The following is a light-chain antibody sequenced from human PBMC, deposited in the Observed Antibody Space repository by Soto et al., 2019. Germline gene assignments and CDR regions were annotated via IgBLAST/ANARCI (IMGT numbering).Light chain of an antibody. J-gene: IGKJ1*01. CDR1: QTVTFY. V-gene: IGKV1-39*01. CDR2: AAS. Sequence: DVQMTHSPSSLSASVGDSLTLTCRASQTVTFYLNWYQQKPGKAPKLLIYAASTLQSGVPSRFSGSGSGTEFTLTIISLQPEDFATYYCQQSYRFPKTFGRGTKVDIK. CDR3: QQSYRFPKT.